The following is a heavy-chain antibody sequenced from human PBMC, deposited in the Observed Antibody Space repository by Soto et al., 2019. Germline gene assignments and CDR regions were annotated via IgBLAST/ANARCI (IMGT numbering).Heavy chain of an antibody. Sequence: SETLSLTCTVSGGSISSGGYYWSWIRQHPGKGLEWIGYIYYSGSTYYNPSLKSRVTISIDTSKNQFSLNLSSVTAADTAVYYCARTRAFYIWGQGTMVTVSS. CDR3: ARTRAFYI. J-gene: IGHJ3*02. CDR2: IYYSGST. CDR1: GGSISSGGYY. V-gene: IGHV4-31*03.